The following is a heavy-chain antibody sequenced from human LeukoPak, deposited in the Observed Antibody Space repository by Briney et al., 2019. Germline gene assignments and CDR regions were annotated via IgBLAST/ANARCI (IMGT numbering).Heavy chain of an antibody. J-gene: IGHJ4*02. CDR1: GFTFSSYA. CDR3: AKDSYSSSWYNDY. Sequence: GGSLRLSCTASGFTFSSYAMSWVRQAPGKGLEWVSAISGSGGSTYYADSVKGRFTISRDNSKSTLYLQTNSLRAEDTAVYYCAKDSYSSSWYNDYWGQGTLVTVSS. V-gene: IGHV3-23*01. D-gene: IGHD6-13*01. CDR2: ISGSGGST.